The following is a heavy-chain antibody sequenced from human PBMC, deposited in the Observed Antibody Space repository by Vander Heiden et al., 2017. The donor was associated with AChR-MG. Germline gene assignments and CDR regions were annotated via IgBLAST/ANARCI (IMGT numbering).Heavy chain of an antibody. J-gene: IGHJ3*02. D-gene: IGHD2-2*01. CDR3: AGVVAGGI. Sequence: EVQLLESGGGLVQPGGSLSPAFAASGFPFSSYGMSWVRQAPGKGLEWGSAISGSGGSTYYADSVKGRFTIPRDNSKNTLYLQMNSLRAEDTAVYYCAGVVAGGIWGQGTMVTVSS. CDR1: GFPFSSYG. V-gene: IGHV3-23*01. CDR2: ISGSGGST.